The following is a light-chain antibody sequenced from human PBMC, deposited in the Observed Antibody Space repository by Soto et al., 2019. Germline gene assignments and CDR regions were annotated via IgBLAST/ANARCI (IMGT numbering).Light chain of an antibody. J-gene: IGLJ2*01. V-gene: IGLV2-14*03. CDR3: SSYPSSETHVL. CDR1: SSDVGYYNS. Sequence: QSALTQPASVSGSPGQSITISCTGTSSDVGYYNSVSWYQRHPGKVPKLIIYDVSSRPSGVSNRFSGFKSGNTASLTISGLQAEDEADYYCSSYPSSETHVLFGGWTKLTVL. CDR2: DVS.